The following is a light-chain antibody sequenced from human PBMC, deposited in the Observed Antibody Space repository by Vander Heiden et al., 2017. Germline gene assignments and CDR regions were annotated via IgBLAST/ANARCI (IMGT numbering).Light chain of an antibody. CDR2: TAS. CDR1: QSIGRF. Sequence: DIQMTQSPSSLSASVGDRVTITCRASQSIGRFLNWYQQKPGKAPKLLIYTASSLQSGVPSRCSGSGSGTDFTLTISSLQPEDFATYYCQQSYSTPPTFGQGTNLEIK. V-gene: IGKV1-39*01. J-gene: IGKJ2*01. CDR3: QQSYSTPPT.